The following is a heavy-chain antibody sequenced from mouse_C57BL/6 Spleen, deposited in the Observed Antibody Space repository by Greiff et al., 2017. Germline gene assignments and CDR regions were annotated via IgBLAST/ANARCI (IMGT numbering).Heavy chain of an antibody. D-gene: IGHD2-4*01. J-gene: IGHJ2*01. V-gene: IGHV3-6*01. CDR2: ISYDGSN. Sequence: EVKLQESGPGLVKPSQSLSLTCSVTGYSITSGYYWNWIRQFPGNKLEWMGYISYDGSNNYNPSLKNRISITRDTSKNQFFLKLNSVTTEDTATYYCARCYYDYDAVDYWGQGTTLTVSS. CDR3: ARCYYDYDAVDY. CDR1: GYSITSGYY.